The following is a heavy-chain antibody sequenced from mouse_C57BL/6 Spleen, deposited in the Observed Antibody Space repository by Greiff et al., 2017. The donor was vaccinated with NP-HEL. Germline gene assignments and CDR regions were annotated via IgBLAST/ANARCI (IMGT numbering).Heavy chain of an antibody. CDR2: IYPSDSET. J-gene: IGHJ2*01. D-gene: IGHD4-1*01. V-gene: IGHV1-61*01. Sequence: QVQLQQPGAELVRPGSSVKLSCKASGYTFPSYWMAWVKPRPGQGLEWIGNIYPSDSETHYNQTFKNKATLTVDKSSITAYMQLSSLTSEDSAVYYCARKLDYYFDYWGQGTTLTVSS. CDR3: ARKLDYYFDY. CDR1: GYTFPSYW.